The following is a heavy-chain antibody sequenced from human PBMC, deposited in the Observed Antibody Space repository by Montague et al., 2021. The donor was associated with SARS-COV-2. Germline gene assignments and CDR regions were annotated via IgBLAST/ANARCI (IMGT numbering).Heavy chain of an antibody. CDR3: ARDLESTGYFDPYYYHGMDV. D-gene: IGHD3-9*01. V-gene: IGHV3-30*04. J-gene: IGHJ6*02. CDR1: GFTFSSYA. Sequence: SLRLSCAASGFTFSSYALHWVRQAPGKGLEWVADISHEGSYKYYADSVKGRFTISRGNSKNTLYLDMNSLRAEDTALYYCARDLESTGYFDPYYYHGMDVWGQGTTVTVSS. CDR2: ISHEGSYK.